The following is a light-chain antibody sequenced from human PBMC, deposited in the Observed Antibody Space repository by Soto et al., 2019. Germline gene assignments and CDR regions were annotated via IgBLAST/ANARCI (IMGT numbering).Light chain of an antibody. CDR3: QQYHVWPLT. Sequence: EIVMTRSPATLSVSPGERATLSCRASQIVRSNLAWYQQKPGQPPRLLFYAASTRATGVPARFSGSGSETDFTLTISSLQSEDFAVYYCQQYHVWPLTFGGGTKVAIK. J-gene: IGKJ4*01. CDR1: QIVRSN. V-gene: IGKV3-15*01. CDR2: AAS.